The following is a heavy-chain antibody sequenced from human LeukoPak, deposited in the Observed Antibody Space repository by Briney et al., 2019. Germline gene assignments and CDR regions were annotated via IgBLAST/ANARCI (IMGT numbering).Heavy chain of an antibody. V-gene: IGHV1-18*01. CDR3: ANVAKGRYFFYYMDV. CDR2: ISPYNSHR. D-gene: IGHD2-15*01. Sequence: GASVKVSCKPSRHSSNTFVITWVRQAPGQGLEWIGWISPYNSHRKYAHKFQGRITMTTDTSTTTSSMELRSLRSDDTAVYFCANVAKGRYFFYYMDVWGKGTTVTVS. CDR1: RHSSNTFV. J-gene: IGHJ6*03.